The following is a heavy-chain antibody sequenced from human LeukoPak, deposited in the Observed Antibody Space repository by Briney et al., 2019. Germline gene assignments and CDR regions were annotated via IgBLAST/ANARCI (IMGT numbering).Heavy chain of an antibody. CDR1: GGTFSSYA. Sequence: ASVKVSCKASGGTFSSYAISWVRQAPGQGLEWMGRIIPILGIANYAQKFQGRVTITADKSTSTAYMELSSLRSDDTAVYYCARDLLFNWFDPWGQGTLVTVSS. CDR2: IIPILGIA. V-gene: IGHV1-69*04. D-gene: IGHD3-10*01. CDR3: ARDLLFNWFDP. J-gene: IGHJ5*02.